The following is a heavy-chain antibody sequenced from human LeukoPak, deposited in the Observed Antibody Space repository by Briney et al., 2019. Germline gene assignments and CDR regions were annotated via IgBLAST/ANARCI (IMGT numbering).Heavy chain of an antibody. CDR2: MSGSGGST. CDR3: AKESRPDDYGDYGLSNY. V-gene: IGHV3-23*01. D-gene: IGHD4-17*01. J-gene: IGHJ4*02. Sequence: GGSLRLSCAASGFTFSAYAMSWVRQAPGKGLEWVSAMSGSGGSTYYADSVKGRFTISRDNSKTMLYLQMNSLRAEDTAVYYCAKESRPDDYGDYGLSNYWGQGTLVTVSS. CDR1: GFTFSAYA.